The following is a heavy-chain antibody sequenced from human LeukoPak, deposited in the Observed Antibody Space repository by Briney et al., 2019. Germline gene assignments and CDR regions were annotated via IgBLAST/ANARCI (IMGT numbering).Heavy chain of an antibody. V-gene: IGHV3-74*01. Sequence: GGSLRLSCAASGFTFSNYWMHWVRQAPGKGLEWVSRINERATIISYADSVKGRFTIARENARNTLYLQMNSLTAEDTAVYYCVRDLILVWTPGDDFDHWGQGTLVTVSS. CDR1: GFTFSNYW. D-gene: IGHD3-16*01. CDR2: INERATII. J-gene: IGHJ4*02. CDR3: VRDLILVWTPGDDFDH.